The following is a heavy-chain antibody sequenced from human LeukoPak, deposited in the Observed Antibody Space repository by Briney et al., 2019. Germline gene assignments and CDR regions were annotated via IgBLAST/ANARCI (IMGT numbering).Heavy chain of an antibody. CDR2: IYYSGST. V-gene: IGHV4-59*01. CDR3: ARDNSVGDNAWWFDP. CDR1: GGSIGSYY. J-gene: IGHJ5*02. Sequence: SETLSLTCTVSGGSIGSYYWSWIRQPPGKGLEWIGYIYYSGSTNYNPFLKSRVTISVDTSKNQFSLKLSSVTAADTAVYYCARDNSVGDNAWWFDPWGQGTLVTVSS. D-gene: IGHD1-26*01.